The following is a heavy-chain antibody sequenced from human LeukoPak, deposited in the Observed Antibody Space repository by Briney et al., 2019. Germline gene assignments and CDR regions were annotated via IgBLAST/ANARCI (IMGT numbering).Heavy chain of an antibody. Sequence: SETLSLTCAVYGESFIYNYWTWIRQPPGKGLEWIGEINHSGSTNYNPSLKSRVTISVDTSKNQFSLKLSSVTAADTAVYYCARDSTPLRDAFDIWGQGTMVTVSS. V-gene: IGHV4-34*01. J-gene: IGHJ3*02. CDR1: GESFIYNY. D-gene: IGHD2-21*01. CDR2: INHSGST. CDR3: ARDSTPLRDAFDI.